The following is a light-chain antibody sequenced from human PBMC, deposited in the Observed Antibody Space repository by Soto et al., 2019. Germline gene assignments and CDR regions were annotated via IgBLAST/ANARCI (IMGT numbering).Light chain of an antibody. J-gene: IGKJ1*01. CDR2: GAS. CDR1: QSVSNNY. Sequence: EIVLTQSPGTLSLSPGERATLSCRTSQSVSNNYLAWYQQKPGQAPRLLIYGASSRATGIPHRFSGSGSGTAFTLSISRLEPEDFAVYYCQQYSSLWTCGQGTKVEIK. CDR3: QQYSSLWT. V-gene: IGKV3-20*01.